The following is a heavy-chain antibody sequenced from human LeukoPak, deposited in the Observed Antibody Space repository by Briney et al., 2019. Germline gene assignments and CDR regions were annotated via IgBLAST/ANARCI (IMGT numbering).Heavy chain of an antibody. CDR3: AKVGSDYYYYYGMDV. CDR1: GFTFNTYS. V-gene: IGHV3-48*04. CDR2: ISSSSGTI. J-gene: IGHJ6*02. D-gene: IGHD3-10*01. Sequence: HSGRSLRLSCVASGFTFNTYSMNWFRQAPGKGLEWISYISSSSGTIYYADSVKGRFTISRDNAKNTLYLQMNSLRAEDTAVYYCAKVGSDYYYYYGMDVWGQGTTVTVSS.